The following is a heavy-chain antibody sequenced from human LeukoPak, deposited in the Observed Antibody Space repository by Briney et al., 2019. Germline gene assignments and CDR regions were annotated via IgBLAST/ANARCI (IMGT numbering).Heavy chain of an antibody. CDR3: TRVNLRGSNYNWFDP. V-gene: IGHV1-69*08. Sequence: PSVKVSGKTSGGTFRTHTFSWVRQAPGQGLEWRGKITPVIDTANYAQTFQGRVSIYVDKSTTTVYMDLSGLRPDDTAVYYCTRVNLRGSNYNWFDPWGQGTRVTVSS. D-gene: IGHD3-10*01. CDR1: GGTFRTHT. CDR2: ITPVIDTA. J-gene: IGHJ5*02.